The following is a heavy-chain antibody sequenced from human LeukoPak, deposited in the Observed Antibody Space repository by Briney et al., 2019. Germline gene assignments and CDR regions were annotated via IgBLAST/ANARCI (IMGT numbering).Heavy chain of an antibody. CDR2: IIPIFGTA. CDR3: ASQDIVVVPAAIRPYYYYMDV. V-gene: IGHV1-69*13. CDR1: GGTFSSYA. Sequence: GASVKVSCKASGGTFSSYAISWVRQAPGQGLEWMGGIIPIFGTANYAQKFQGRVTITSDESTSTAYMELSSLRSEDTAVYYCASQDIVVVPAAIRPYYYYMDVWGKGTTVTVSS. D-gene: IGHD2-2*02. J-gene: IGHJ6*03.